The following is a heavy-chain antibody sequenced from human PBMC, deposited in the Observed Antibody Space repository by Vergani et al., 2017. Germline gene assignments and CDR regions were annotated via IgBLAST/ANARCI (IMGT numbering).Heavy chain of an antibody. Sequence: VQLLESGGGLVQPGGSLRVSCAASGFTFSSDAMSWVRQAPGKGLEWVSAINRGSKTYYADSVKGRFTISRDNSKNTVFLQMNSLRAEDTAVYYCAKEGRSGITPFVADWGQGTLVTVSS. CDR1: GFTFSSDA. V-gene: IGHV3-23*01. CDR3: AKEGRSGITPFVAD. D-gene: IGHD1-14*01. CDR2: INRGSKT. J-gene: IGHJ4*02.